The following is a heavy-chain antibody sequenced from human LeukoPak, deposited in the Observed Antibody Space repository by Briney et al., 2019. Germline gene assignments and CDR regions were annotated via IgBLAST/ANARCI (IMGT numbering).Heavy chain of an antibody. J-gene: IGHJ6*03. CDR1: GGTFSSYT. CDR2: IIPIFGTA. Sequence: GASVKVSCKASGGTFSSYTISWVRQAPGQGLEWMGGIIPIFGTANYAQKFQGRVTITADKSTSTAYMELSSLRSEDTAVYYCARGPPYDSSGYRHLPPEIYYYYMDVWGKGTTVTVSS. CDR3: ARGPPYDSSGYRHLPPEIYYYYMDV. V-gene: IGHV1-69*06. D-gene: IGHD3-22*01.